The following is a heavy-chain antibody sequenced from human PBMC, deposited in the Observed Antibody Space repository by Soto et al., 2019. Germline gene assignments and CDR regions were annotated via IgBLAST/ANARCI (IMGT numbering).Heavy chain of an antibody. J-gene: IGHJ4*02. CDR1: GGSFSGYY. V-gene: IGHV4-34*01. CDR3: ARRGLGIVATKLHYDY. Sequence: SETLSLTCAVYGGSFSGYYWSWIRQPPGKGLEWIGEINHSGSTNYNPSLKSRVTISVDTSKNQFSLKLSSVTAADTAVYYCARRGLGIVATKLHYDYWGQGTLVTVSS. D-gene: IGHD5-12*01. CDR2: INHSGST.